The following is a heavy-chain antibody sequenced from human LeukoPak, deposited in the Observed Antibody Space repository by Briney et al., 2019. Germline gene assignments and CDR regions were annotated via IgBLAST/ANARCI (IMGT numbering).Heavy chain of an antibody. J-gene: IGHJ4*02. CDR2: ISAYNGNT. V-gene: IGHV1-18*01. D-gene: IGHD2-21*02. CDR1: GYTFSSYG. CDR3: ARDGPPRTYCGGDCYPGFDY. Sequence: GASVKVSCKASGYTFSSYGISWVRQAPGQGLEWVGWISAYNGNTNYAQKLQGRVTMTTDTSTSTAYMELRSLRSDDAAVYYCARDGPPRTYCGGDCYPGFDYWGQGTLVTVSS.